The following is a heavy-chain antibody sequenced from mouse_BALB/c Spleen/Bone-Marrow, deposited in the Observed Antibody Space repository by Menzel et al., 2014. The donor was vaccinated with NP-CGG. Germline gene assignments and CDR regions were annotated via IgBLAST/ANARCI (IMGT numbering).Heavy chain of an antibody. V-gene: IGHV1S81*02. Sequence: QVQLKLSGAELVKPGASVKLSCKASGYTFTNYYMYWVKQRPGQGLEWIGEINPSNGGPNFNEKFKSKATLTVDKSSSTAYMQLSSLTSEDSAVYYCTRARPGGFAYWGQGTLVTVSA. D-gene: IGHD4-1*01. CDR2: INPSNGGP. CDR1: GYTFTNYY. J-gene: IGHJ3*01. CDR3: TRARPGGFAY.